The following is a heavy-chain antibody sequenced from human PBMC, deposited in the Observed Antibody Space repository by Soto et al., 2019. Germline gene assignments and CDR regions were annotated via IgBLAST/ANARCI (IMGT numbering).Heavy chain of an antibody. Sequence: SETLSLTCAISGAPITWGDYSWNWIRQPPGKGLEWIGYIFHGGSTYYNPSLRSRVTISVDRSRTQVSLKMSSVTAADIAVYYCARGRVVVPAAVMFNCLDPWGQGALVTVSS. D-gene: IGHD2-2*01. CDR2: IFHGGST. V-gene: IGHV4-30-2*01. CDR1: GAPITWGDYS. J-gene: IGHJ5*02. CDR3: ARGRVVVPAAVMFNCLDP.